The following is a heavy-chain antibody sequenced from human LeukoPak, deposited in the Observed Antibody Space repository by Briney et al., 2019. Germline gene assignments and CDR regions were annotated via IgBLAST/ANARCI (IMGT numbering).Heavy chain of an antibody. V-gene: IGHV3-30-3*01. J-gene: IGHJ4*02. Sequence: PGGSLRLSCAASGFTFSSSAMSWVRQAPGKGLEWVAVISYDGSNKYYADSVKGRFTISRDNSKNTLYLQMNSLRAEDTAVYYCARDRSLNQYFDYWGQGTLVTVSS. CDR3: ARDRSLNQYFDY. CDR1: GFTFSSSA. CDR2: ISYDGSNK. D-gene: IGHD1-14*01.